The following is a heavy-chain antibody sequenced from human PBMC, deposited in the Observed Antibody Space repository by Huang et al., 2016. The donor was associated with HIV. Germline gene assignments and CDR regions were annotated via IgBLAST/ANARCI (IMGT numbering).Heavy chain of an antibody. CDR1: GGSISSYY. Sequence: QVQLQESGPGLVKPSETLSLPCTVSGGSISSYYGSWIRQPPGKGLEWIGYIDYSGSTNYNPSLKSRVTISVDTSKNQFSLKLSSVTAADTAVYYCARGKSTYYDFWSGYYTLDYWGQGTLVTVSS. CDR2: IDYSGST. V-gene: IGHV4-59*01. CDR3: ARGKSTYYDFWSGYYTLDY. J-gene: IGHJ4*02. D-gene: IGHD3-3*01.